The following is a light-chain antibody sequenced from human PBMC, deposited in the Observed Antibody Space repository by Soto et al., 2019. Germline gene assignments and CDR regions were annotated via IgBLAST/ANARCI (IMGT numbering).Light chain of an antibody. CDR1: SSDVGGYNY. Sequence: QSALTQPASVSGSHGQSITISCTGTSSDVGGYNYVSWYQQHPGKAPKLMIYEVSNRPSGVSNRFSGSKSGNTASLTISGLQAEDEADYYCSSYTSSSTPWVFGGGPKLTVL. CDR2: EVS. V-gene: IGLV2-14*01. CDR3: SSYTSSSTPWV. J-gene: IGLJ3*02.